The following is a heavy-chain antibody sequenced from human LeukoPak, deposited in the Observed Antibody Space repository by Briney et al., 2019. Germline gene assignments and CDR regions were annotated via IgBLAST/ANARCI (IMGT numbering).Heavy chain of an antibody. CDR1: GGTFSSYA. V-gene: IGHV1-69*04. CDR3: ATPYYYDSSGYSGYYYMDV. Sequence: SVKVSCKASGGTFSSYAISWVRQAPGQGREWMGRIIPILGIANYAQKFQGRVTITADKSTSTAFMELSSLRSEDTAVYYCATPYYYDSSGYSGYYYMDVWGKGTTVTVSS. D-gene: IGHD3-22*01. CDR2: IIPILGIA. J-gene: IGHJ6*03.